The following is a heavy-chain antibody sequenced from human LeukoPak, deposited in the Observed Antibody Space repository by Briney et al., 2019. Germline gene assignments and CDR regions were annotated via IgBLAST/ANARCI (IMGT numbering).Heavy chain of an antibody. V-gene: IGHV3-11*04. CDR1: GFTFSDYY. CDR3: ARVDCSGGSCYPAWDAFDI. Sequence: PGGSLRLSCAASGFTFSDYYMSWIRQAPGKGLEWGSYISSSGSTIYYADSVKGRFTISRDNAKNSLYLQMNSLRAEDTAVYYCARVDCSGGSCYPAWDAFDIWGQGTMVTVSS. D-gene: IGHD2-15*01. J-gene: IGHJ3*02. CDR2: ISSSGSTI.